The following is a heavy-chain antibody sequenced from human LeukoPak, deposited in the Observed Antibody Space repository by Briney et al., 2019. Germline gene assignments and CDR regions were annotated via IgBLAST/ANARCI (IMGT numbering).Heavy chain of an antibody. CDR3: ATEYDNLDDYFDY. Sequence: GGSLRLSCTASGFPFSGYGMHGGRQAPGKGPEWGAAISSDGSKKDYADSVKGRFSISRDKSKNTLYLQMNSLRPEDTAVYYCATEYDNLDDYFDYWGQGTLVIVSS. V-gene: IGHV3-30*03. CDR1: GFPFSGYG. D-gene: IGHD1-1*01. CDR2: ISSDGSKK. J-gene: IGHJ4*02.